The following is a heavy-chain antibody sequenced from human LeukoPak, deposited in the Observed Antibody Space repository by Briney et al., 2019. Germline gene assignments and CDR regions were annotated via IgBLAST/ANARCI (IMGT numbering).Heavy chain of an antibody. Sequence: ASVKVSCKASGYTFTSYYMHWVRQAPGQGLEWMGRINPDSGGTTFAQKFQGRVTMTRDTSISTAYMDLSSLRSDDTAVYYCTRDLPARGYGMDVGGQGTTVTVSS. CDR2: INPDSGGT. D-gene: IGHD1-26*01. V-gene: IGHV1-2*06. CDR3: TRDLPARGYGMDV. CDR1: GYTFTSYY. J-gene: IGHJ6*02.